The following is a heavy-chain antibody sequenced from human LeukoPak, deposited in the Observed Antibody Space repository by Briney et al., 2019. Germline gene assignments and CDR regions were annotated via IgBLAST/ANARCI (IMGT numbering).Heavy chain of an antibody. D-gene: IGHD4-11*01. CDR3: ARGRLKQYYFDY. V-gene: IGHV1-69*05. CDR1: GYTFTSYY. Sequence: SVKVSCKASGYTFTSYYMHWVRQAPGQGLEWMGRIIPIFGTANYAQKFQGRVTITTDESTSTAYMELSSLRSEDTAVYYCARGRLKQYYFDYWGQGTLVTVSS. J-gene: IGHJ4*02. CDR2: IIPIFGTA.